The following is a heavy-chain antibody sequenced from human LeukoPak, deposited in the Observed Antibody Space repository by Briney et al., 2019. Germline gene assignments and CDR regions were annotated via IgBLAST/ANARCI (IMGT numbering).Heavy chain of an antibody. Sequence: TGESLKISCMGSGYSFTSYWISWVRQMTGKGLEWMGRIDPSDSYTNYSPSFQGHVTISADKSISTAYLQWSSLKASDTAMYYCARHTDYYDSSATNEPDNWFDPWGQGTLVTVSS. CDR1: GYSFTSYW. CDR3: ARHTDYYDSSATNEPDNWFDP. D-gene: IGHD3-22*01. J-gene: IGHJ5*02. CDR2: IDPSDSYT. V-gene: IGHV5-10-1*01.